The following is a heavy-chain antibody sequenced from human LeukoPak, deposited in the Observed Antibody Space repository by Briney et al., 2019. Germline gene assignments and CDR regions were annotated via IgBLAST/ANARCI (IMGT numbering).Heavy chain of an antibody. CDR2: ISAYNGNT. CDR3: ARRMYGSGTHIGKQPFDNNWFDP. CDR1: GYTFTSYG. D-gene: IGHD3-10*01. V-gene: IGHV1-18*01. J-gene: IGHJ5*02. Sequence: ASVKVSCXASGYTFTSYGISWVRRARGQGLEWMGWISAYNGNTNYAQKLQGRVTMTTDTSTSTAYMELRSLRSDDTAVYYCARRMYGSGTHIGKQPFDNNWFDPWGQGTLVTVSS.